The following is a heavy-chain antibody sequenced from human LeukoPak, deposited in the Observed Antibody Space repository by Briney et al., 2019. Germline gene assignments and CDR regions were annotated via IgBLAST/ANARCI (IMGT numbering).Heavy chain of an antibody. CDR1: GFTFSSYG. Sequence: QPGGSLRLSCAASGFTFSSYGMHWVRQAPGKGLEWVAVISYDGSNKYYADSVKGQFTISRDNSKNTLFLQMNSLRAEDTAVYYCARERPTRPADAIDIWGQGTMVAVSS. CDR2: ISYDGSNK. CDR3: ARERPTRPADAIDI. J-gene: IGHJ3*02. V-gene: IGHV3-30*03. D-gene: IGHD2-15*01.